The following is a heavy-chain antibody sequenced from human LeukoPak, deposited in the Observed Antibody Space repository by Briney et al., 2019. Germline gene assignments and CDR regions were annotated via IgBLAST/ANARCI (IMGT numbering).Heavy chain of an antibody. CDR1: GFTFSSYD. CDR2: INTAGDT. V-gene: IGHV3-13*01. CDR3: ARGGYFGSGPMDV. Sequence: GGSLRLSCAPSGFTFSSYDMHWVREAAGKGLEWVAAINTAGDTYYPGSVRGRFTISRENAKKSFFLQMNSLRAGDTAVYYCARGGYFGSGPMDVWGQGTTVTVSS. D-gene: IGHD3-10*01. J-gene: IGHJ6*02.